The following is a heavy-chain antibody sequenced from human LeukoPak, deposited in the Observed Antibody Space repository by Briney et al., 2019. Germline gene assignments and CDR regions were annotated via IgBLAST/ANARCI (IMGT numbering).Heavy chain of an antibody. D-gene: IGHD4-4*01. CDR2: IKHDGSEK. V-gene: IGHV3-7*01. CDR1: GFVLSDYW. Sequence: GGSLRLYCAASGFVLSDYWMGWVRQAAGKGMEWVANIKHDGSEKFYLDSVKGRFTISRDNVQNSLFLQMNSLRDEDTAIYYCARISPLHERSNYRPFDQWGQGTLVTVFS. CDR3: ARISPLHERSNYRPFDQ. J-gene: IGHJ4*02.